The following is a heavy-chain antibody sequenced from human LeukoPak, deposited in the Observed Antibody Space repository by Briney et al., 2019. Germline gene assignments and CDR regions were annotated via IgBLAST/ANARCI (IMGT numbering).Heavy chain of an antibody. CDR2: IDWDDDK. CDR3: ARMGKGYYFDY. V-gene: IGHV2-70*04. Sequence: SGPALVKPTQTLTLTCSFSGFSLSTSGMRVSWIRQPPGKALEWLARIDWDDDKFYSTSLKTRLTISKDTSKNQVVLTMTNMDPVDTATYYCARMGKGYYFDYWGQGTLVTVSS. CDR1: GFSLSTSGMR. J-gene: IGHJ4*02. D-gene: IGHD3-10*01.